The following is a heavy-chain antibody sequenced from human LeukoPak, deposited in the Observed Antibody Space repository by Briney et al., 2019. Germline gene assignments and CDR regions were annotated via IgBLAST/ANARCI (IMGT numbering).Heavy chain of an antibody. Sequence: SVKISCEASGGTFSSYAISWVRQAPGQGLEWMGRIIPIFGIANYAQKFQGRVTITADKSTSTAYMELSSLRSEDTAVYYCARDCAVVTTRRVTCYYYGMDVWGQGTTVTVSS. J-gene: IGHJ6*02. CDR2: IIPIFGIA. CDR3: ARDCAVVTTRRVTCYYYGMDV. CDR1: GGTFSSYA. D-gene: IGHD4-11*01. V-gene: IGHV1-69*04.